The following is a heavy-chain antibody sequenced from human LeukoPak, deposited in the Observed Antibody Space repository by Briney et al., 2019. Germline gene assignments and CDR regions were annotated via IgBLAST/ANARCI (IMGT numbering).Heavy chain of an antibody. CDR2: ISSSGSTI. D-gene: IGHD3-3*01. Sequence: GGSLRLSCAASGFTFGDYYMSWIRQAPGKGLEWVSYISSSGSTIYYADSVKGRFTISRDNAKNSLYLQMNSLRAEDTAVYYCARSNYDFWSAWSQWSGKSDWFDPWGQGTLVTVSS. CDR3: ARSNYDFWSAWSQWSGKSDWFDP. J-gene: IGHJ5*02. CDR1: GFTFGDYY. V-gene: IGHV3-11*01.